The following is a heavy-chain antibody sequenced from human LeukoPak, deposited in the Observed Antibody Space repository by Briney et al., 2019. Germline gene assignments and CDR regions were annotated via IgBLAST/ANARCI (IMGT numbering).Heavy chain of an antibody. V-gene: IGHV3-73*01. J-gene: IGHJ6*03. CDR2: IRSKRNSYAT. D-gene: IGHD3-3*01. Sequence: CLPLSCAASGFAFSGSAMQWGRQASGKGLEWVGRIRSKRNSYATAYAASVKGRFTISRDDSKNTAYLQMNSLKTEDTAVYYCTRQSSITIFGVAVPNYMDVWGKGTTVTVSS. CDR3: TRQSSITIFGVAVPNYMDV. CDR1: GFAFSGSA.